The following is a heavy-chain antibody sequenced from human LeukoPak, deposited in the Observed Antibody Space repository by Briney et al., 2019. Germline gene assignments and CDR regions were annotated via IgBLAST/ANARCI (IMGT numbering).Heavy chain of an antibody. D-gene: IGHD2-2*01. Sequence: PGGSLRLSCAASGFTFSSYAMSWVRQAPGKGLEWVSAISGSGGSTYYADSVKGRFTISRDNSKNTLYLQMNSLRAEDTAVYYCASEDIVVVPAARALDYWGQGTLVTVSS. CDR2: ISGSGGST. V-gene: IGHV3-23*01. CDR3: ASEDIVVVPAARALDY. CDR1: GFTFSSYA. J-gene: IGHJ4*02.